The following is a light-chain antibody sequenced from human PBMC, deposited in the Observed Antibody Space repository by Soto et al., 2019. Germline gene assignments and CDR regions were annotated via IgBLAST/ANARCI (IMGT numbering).Light chain of an antibody. V-gene: IGLV2-14*01. CDR1: SSDVGSYNY. J-gene: IGLJ1*01. CDR2: EVR. Sequence: QSALTQPASVSGSPGQSITISCTGTSSDVGSYNYVAWYQQFPGKTPKLMIYEVRNQPSGVSSRFSGSKSGNTASLTISGLQAEDEADYYCISYTGSDTSYVFGTGTKLTVL. CDR3: ISYTGSDTSYV.